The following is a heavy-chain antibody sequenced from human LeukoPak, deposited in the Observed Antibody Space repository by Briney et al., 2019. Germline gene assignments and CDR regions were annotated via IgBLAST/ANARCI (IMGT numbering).Heavy chain of an antibody. Sequence: ASVKVSCKASGYTFTSYAMHWVRQAPGQGLEWMGIINPSGGSTSYAQKFQGRVTMTRDTSTSTVYMELSSLRSEDTAVYYCASLSLGGYNSDAFDIWGQGTMVTVSS. CDR3: ASLSLGGYNSDAFDI. D-gene: IGHD5-24*01. CDR2: INPSGGST. V-gene: IGHV1-46*01. CDR1: GYTFTSYA. J-gene: IGHJ3*02.